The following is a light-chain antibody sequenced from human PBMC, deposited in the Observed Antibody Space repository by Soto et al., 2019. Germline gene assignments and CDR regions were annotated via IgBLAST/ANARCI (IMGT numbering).Light chain of an antibody. J-gene: IGKJ4*01. Sequence: ENVLTQSPATVSLSPGERATLSCRSSQSVNTYLVWYQQKPGQAPRLLIYDASNRATGIPARFSGSGSGTDFTLTISSLEPEDFAVYYCQQRSNWPSLTFGGGTKVDIK. CDR2: DAS. CDR1: QSVNTY. CDR3: QQRSNWPSLT. V-gene: IGKV3-11*01.